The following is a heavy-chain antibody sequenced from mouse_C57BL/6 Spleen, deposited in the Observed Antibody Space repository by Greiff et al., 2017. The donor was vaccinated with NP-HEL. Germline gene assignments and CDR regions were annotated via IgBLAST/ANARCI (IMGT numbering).Heavy chain of an antibody. J-gene: IGHJ2*01. V-gene: IGHV14-3*01. CDR3: ALSSSYGNYVY. CDR1: GFNIKNTY. D-gene: IGHD2-10*01. CDR2: LDPANGNT. Sequence: DVKLQESVAELVRPGASVKLSCTASGFNIKNTYMHWVKQRPEQGLAWIGRLDPANGNTKYAPKFQGKATITADTSSNTAYLQLSSLTSEDTAIYYCALSSSYGNYVYWGQGTTLTVSS.